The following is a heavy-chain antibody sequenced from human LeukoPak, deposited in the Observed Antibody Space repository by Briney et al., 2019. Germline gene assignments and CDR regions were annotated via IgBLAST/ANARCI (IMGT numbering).Heavy chain of an antibody. CDR2: IKKDGSTT. CDR3: ARDLSWGQPDY. J-gene: IGHJ4*02. CDR1: GFTFSNYW. V-gene: IGHV3-74*01. Sequence: GGSLRLSCAASGFTFSNYWMHWVRQAPGKGLVWVSRIKKDGSTTNYADSVKGRFTISRDNAKNTLYLQMNSPRAEDTAVYYCARDLSWGQPDYWGQGTLVAVSS. D-gene: IGHD3-16*01.